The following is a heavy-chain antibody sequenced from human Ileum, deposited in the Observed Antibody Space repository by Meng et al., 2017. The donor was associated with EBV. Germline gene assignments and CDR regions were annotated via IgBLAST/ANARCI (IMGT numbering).Heavy chain of an antibody. Sequence: QSHRGQSGAAGKKPGDPVNASCTPSGYPFCNYGSIWLRQAPGQGLEWMGWISAYTGNTNYAQNLQGRVTMTTDTSTGTAYMEVRSLRSDDTAVYYCARAGNGGSYYFTYWGQGTLVTVSS. CDR2: ISAYTGNT. J-gene: IGHJ4*02. CDR1: GYPFCNYG. D-gene: IGHD1-26*01. CDR3: ARAGNGGSYYFTY. V-gene: IGHV1-18*01.